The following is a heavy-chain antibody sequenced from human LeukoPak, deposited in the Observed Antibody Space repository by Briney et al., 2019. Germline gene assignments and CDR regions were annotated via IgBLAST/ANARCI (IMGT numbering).Heavy chain of an antibody. CDR3: ARRLRGITVTTFDY. CDR2: MNPNSGNT. V-gene: IGHV1-8*01. D-gene: IGHD4-17*01. J-gene: IGHJ4*02. Sequence: GASVKVSCKASGYTFTSYDINRVRQATGQGLEWMGWMNPNSGNTGYAQKFQGRVTMTRNTSISTAYMELSSLRSEDTAVYYCARRLRGITVTTFDYWGQGTLVTVSS. CDR1: GYTFTSYD.